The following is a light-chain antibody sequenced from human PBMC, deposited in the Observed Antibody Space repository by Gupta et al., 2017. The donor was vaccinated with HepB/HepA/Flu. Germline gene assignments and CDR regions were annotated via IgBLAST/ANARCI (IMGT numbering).Light chain of an antibody. Sequence: KLLIYEVNKWASGVSDRFSGSKSGNMASLTISGLQAEDEADYYCCSYASTTVVFGGGTKLTVL. V-gene: IGLV2-23*02. CDR3: CSYASTTVV. CDR2: EVN. J-gene: IGLJ2*01.